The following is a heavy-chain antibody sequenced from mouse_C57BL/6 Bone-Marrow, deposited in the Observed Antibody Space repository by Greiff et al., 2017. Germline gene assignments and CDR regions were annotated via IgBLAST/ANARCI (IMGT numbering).Heavy chain of an antibody. CDR2: ISSGGDYI. CDR3: TRVHYSNYGFAY. D-gene: IGHD2-5*01. Sequence: EVKLEESGEGLVKPGGSLKLSCAASGFTFSSYAMSWVRQTPEKRLEWVAYISSGGDYIYYADTVKGRFTISRDNARNTLYLQMSSLKSEDTAMYYCTRVHYSNYGFAYWGQGTLVTVSA. V-gene: IGHV5-9-1*02. J-gene: IGHJ3*01. CDR1: GFTFSSYA.